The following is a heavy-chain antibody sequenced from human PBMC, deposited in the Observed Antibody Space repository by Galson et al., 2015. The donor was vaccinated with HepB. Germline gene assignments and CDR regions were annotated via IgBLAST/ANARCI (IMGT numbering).Heavy chain of an antibody. V-gene: IGHV3-33*01. D-gene: IGHD4-11*01. CDR2: IWYDGRNH. CDR3: ARARLDYSNFDALDI. CDR1: GFSFSSYA. Sequence: SLRLSCAASGFSFSSYALHWVRQAPGKGLEWVAVIWYDGRNHYYGNAAKGRITISRDNSKNTMSLQMNSLRAEDTAMYYCARARLDYSNFDALDIWGQGTMVIVSS. J-gene: IGHJ3*02.